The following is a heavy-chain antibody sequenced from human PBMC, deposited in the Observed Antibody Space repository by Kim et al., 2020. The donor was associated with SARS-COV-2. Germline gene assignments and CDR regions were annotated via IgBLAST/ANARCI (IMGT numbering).Heavy chain of an antibody. D-gene: IGHD2-15*01. V-gene: IGHV1-3*01. CDR2: INAGNDNT. J-gene: IGHJ5*02. Sequence: ASVKVSCKASGYTFTSYAMHWVRQAPGQRLEWMGWINAGNDNTKFSQKFQGRVTITRDTSASTAYMELSSLRSEDTAVYYCARGYCSGGSCYSVRSSWFDPWGQGTLVTVSS. CDR3: ARGYCSGGSCYSVRSSWFDP. CDR1: GYTFTSYA.